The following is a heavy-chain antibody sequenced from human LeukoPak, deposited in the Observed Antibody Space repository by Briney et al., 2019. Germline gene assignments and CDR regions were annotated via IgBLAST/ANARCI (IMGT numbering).Heavy chain of an antibody. D-gene: IGHD3-10*01. J-gene: IGHJ4*02. CDR2: ISDTGGYT. Sequence: GGSLRLSCAASGFTFSSHGMHWVRQAPGKGLEWVSSISDTGGYTYYADSMKGRFTISRDNSKNTLYLQMNSLRAEDTAVYYCLTSFDSGSMDIDYWGQGTLVTVSS. CDR1: GFTFSSHG. CDR3: LTSFDSGSMDIDY. V-gene: IGHV3-23*01.